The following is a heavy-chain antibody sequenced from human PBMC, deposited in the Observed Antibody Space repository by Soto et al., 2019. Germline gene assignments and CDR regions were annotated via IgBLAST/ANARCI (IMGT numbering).Heavy chain of an antibody. CDR3: ASHVTMGATTGIFYYGMDG. CDR1: GGSISPYY. Sequence: QVQLQESGPGLVKPSETLSLTCTVSGGSISPYYWSWIRRLPGKELGWMGYIYYSVSVSYNPSLRGRVTIPVTKPKNQSSLTLSSVTAADAAVYYWASHVTMGATTGIFYYGMDGWGQGTTVPVSS. V-gene: IGHV4-59*08. D-gene: IGHD1-26*01. J-gene: IGHJ6*02. CDR2: IYYSVSV.